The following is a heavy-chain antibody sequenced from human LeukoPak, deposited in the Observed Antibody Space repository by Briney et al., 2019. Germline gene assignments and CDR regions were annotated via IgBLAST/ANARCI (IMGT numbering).Heavy chain of an antibody. CDR1: GYTFTSYD. D-gene: IGHD2-2*01. CDR3: AKRGGGSTSCRNLECAFDI. CDR2: MNPNSGNT. Sequence: ASVKVSCKASGYTFTSYDINWVRQATGQGLEWMGWMNPNSGNTGYAQKFQGRVTMTRNTSISTAYMELSSLRSEDTAVYYCAKRGGGSTSCRNLECAFDIWGQGTMVTVSS. J-gene: IGHJ3*02. V-gene: IGHV1-8*01.